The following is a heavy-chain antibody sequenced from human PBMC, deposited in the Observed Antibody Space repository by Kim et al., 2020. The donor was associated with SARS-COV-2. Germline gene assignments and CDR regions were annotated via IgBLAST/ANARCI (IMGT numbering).Heavy chain of an antibody. J-gene: IGHJ3*02. CDR1: GFTFSSYG. D-gene: IGHD1-26*01. CDR3: ARDQGYSGSGSAAFDI. Sequence: GGSLRLSCAASGFTFSSYGMHWVRQAPGKGLEWVAVISYDGSNKYYADSVKGRFTISRDNAKNTLYLQMNSLRAEDTAVYYCARDQGYSGSGSAAFDIWGQGTMVTVSS. V-gene: IGHV3-33*05. CDR2: ISYDGSNK.